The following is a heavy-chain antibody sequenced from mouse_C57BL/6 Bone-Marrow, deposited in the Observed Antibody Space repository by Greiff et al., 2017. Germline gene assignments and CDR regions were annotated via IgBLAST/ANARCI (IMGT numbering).Heavy chain of an antibody. Sequence: VQLQQSGAELVRPGASVKLSCKASGYTFTDYYINWVKQRPGQGLEWIARIYPGSGNTYYNETFKGKATLTAEKSSRTAYMQLSSLTSEDSAVYFCARNLYYYGSRDWFAYWGQGTLVTVSA. D-gene: IGHD1-1*01. CDR1: GYTFTDYY. CDR2: IYPGSGNT. V-gene: IGHV1-76*01. CDR3: ARNLYYYGSRDWFAY. J-gene: IGHJ3*01.